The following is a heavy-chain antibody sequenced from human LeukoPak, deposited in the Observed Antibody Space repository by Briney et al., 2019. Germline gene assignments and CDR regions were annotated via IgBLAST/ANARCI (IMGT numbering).Heavy chain of an antibody. CDR1: GGSFSGYY. CDR2: INHSGST. V-gene: IGHV4-34*01. Sequence: SETLSHTCAVYGGSFSGYYWSWIRQPPGKGLEWIGEINHSGSTNYNPSLKSRVTISVDTSKNQFSLKLSSVTAADTAVYYCASLLGWWLPTGGDDYWSQGTLVTVSS. CDR3: ASLLGWWLPTGGDDY. J-gene: IGHJ4*02. D-gene: IGHD2-15*01.